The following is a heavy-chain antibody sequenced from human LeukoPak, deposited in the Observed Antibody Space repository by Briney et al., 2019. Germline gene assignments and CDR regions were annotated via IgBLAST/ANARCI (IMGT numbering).Heavy chain of an antibody. CDR3: AGCLYCSGDSCYSRYWFDP. CDR2: IYTSGTT. V-gene: IGHV4-4*07. D-gene: IGHD2-15*01. J-gene: IGHJ5*02. Sequence: PSETLSLTCNVSGGSISTYYWSWIRQPAGKGLEWIGHIYTSGTTNYNPSLKSRVTMSVDTSKNQVSLKLSSVTAADTAVYYCAGCLYCSGDSCYSRYWFDPWGQGTLVTVSS. CDR1: GGSISTYY.